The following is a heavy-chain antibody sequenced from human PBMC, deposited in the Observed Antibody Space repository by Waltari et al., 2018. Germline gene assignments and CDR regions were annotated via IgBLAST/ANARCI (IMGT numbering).Heavy chain of an antibody. V-gene: IGHV4-34*01. Sequence: QVQLQQWGAGLLKTSETLSLTCAVDGGSFSGYYWSWIRQPPGKGLEWIGEINHSGSTNYNPSLKSRVTISVDTSKNQFSLKLSSVTAADTAVYYCARTRRITMIVVVIMYYFDYWGQGTLVTVSS. J-gene: IGHJ4*02. CDR1: GGSFSGYY. D-gene: IGHD3-22*01. CDR2: INHSGST. CDR3: ARTRRITMIVVVIMYYFDY.